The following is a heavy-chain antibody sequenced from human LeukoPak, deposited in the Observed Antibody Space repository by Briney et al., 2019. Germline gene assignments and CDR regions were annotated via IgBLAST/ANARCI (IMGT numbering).Heavy chain of an antibody. J-gene: IGHJ5*02. D-gene: IGHD6-19*01. Sequence: GGSLRLSCAASGFTVSTNYMSWVRQAPGRGLEWVSVIYAGGTTYSADSVRGRFTISRDNSKNTLYLQMNSLRDEDTAVYYCARESSGWYDHWGQGTLVTVSS. V-gene: IGHV3-53*01. CDR1: GFTVSTNY. CDR2: IYAGGTT. CDR3: ARESSGWYDH.